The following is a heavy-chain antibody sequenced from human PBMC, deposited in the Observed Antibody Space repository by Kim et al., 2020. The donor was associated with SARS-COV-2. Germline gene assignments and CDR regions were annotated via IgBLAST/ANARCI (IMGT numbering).Heavy chain of an antibody. CDR3: ARITIAVAIDY. Sequence: SETLSLTCTVSGGSISNNNYYWGWIRQPPGKGLEWIGSIYYSGTTYYNPSLKSRVTISVDTSKNQFSLKPSPVTAADTAVYYGARITIAVAIDYWGQGTPVTVS. D-gene: IGHD6-19*01. CDR2: IYYSGTT. V-gene: IGHV4-39*01. J-gene: IGHJ4*02. CDR1: GGSISNNNYY.